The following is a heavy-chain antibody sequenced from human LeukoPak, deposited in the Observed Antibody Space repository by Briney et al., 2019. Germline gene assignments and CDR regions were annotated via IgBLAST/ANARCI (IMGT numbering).Heavy chain of an antibody. CDR2: INPNSGGT. J-gene: IGHJ5*02. CDR3: ARVSPTYGDFVPWFDP. CDR1: GYTFTSYG. Sequence: ASVKVSCKASGYTFTSYGISWVRQAPGQGLEWMGWINPNSGGTNYAQKFQGWVTMTRDTSISTAYMELSRLRSDDTAVYYCARVSPTYGDFVPWFDPWGQGTLVTVSS. V-gene: IGHV1-2*04. D-gene: IGHD4-17*01.